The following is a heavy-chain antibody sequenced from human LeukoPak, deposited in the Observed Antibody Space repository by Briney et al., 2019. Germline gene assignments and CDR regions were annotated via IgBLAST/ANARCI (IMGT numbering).Heavy chain of an antibody. Sequence: PSGTLSLTCAVSGGSISSGNWWSWVRQPPGKGLEWIGEIYHSGSTNYNPSLKSRVTISVDKSKNQFSPKLSSVTAADTAVYYCAVQYYYGSGSYYGRLDYWGQGTLVTVSS. CDR2: IYHSGST. D-gene: IGHD3-10*01. J-gene: IGHJ4*02. CDR1: GGSISSGNW. V-gene: IGHV4-4*02. CDR3: AVQYYYGSGSYYGRLDY.